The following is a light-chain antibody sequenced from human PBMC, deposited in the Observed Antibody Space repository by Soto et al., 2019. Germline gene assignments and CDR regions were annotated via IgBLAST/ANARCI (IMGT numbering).Light chain of an antibody. CDR3: HSYDSSAHWV. Sequence: NFMLTQPHSVSESPGKTVTISCTRIGGSIATNYVQWYQQRPGSAPTPVIFQDNERPSGVPDRFSGSIDRSSNSASLTISGRRTEDDADYDCHSYDSSAHWVFGGGTQLTVL. J-gene: IGLJ3*02. V-gene: IGLV6-57*03. CDR2: QDN. CDR1: GGSIATNY.